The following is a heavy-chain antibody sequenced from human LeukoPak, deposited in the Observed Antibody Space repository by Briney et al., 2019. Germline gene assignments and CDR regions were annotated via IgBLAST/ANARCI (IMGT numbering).Heavy chain of an antibody. CDR2: IYYSGST. D-gene: IGHD3-9*01. CDR3: ASQGVGYDILTGYYSGVDY. V-gene: IGHV4-39*01. CDR1: GGSISSSSYY. Sequence: SETLSLTCTVSGGSISSSSYYWGWIRQPPGKGLGWIGSIYYSGSTYYNPSLKSRVTISVDTSKNQFSLKLSSVTAADTAVYYCASQGVGYDILTGYYSGVDYWGQGTLVTVSS. J-gene: IGHJ4*02.